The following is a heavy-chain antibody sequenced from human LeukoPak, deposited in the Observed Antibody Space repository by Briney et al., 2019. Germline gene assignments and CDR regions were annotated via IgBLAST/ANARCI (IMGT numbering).Heavy chain of an antibody. CDR3: ARDHGDCRGDCAHY. D-gene: IGHD2-21*01. J-gene: IGHJ4*02. V-gene: IGHV4-61*02. CDR1: GGSISSGSYY. CDR2: IYTSGST. Sequence: SQTLSLTCTVSGGSISSGSYYWSWIRQPAGRGLEWIGRIYTSGSTNYNPSLKSRVTISVDRSKNQFSLKLSSVTAADTAVYYRARDHGDCRGDCAHYWGQGTLVTVSS.